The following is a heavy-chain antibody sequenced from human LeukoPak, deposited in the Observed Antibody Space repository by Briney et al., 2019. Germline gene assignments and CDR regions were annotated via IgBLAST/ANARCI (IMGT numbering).Heavy chain of an antibody. V-gene: IGHV3-7*04. CDR3: ARNPLRRFDY. Sequence: PGGSLRLSCAASGFTFSSYWMTWVRQAPGKGLEWVADINQEGSEKYYVDSVKGRFTISRGNAKNSLYLQMNSLRAEDTAVYYCARNPLRRFDYWGQGTLVTVSS. CDR1: GFTFSSYW. J-gene: IGHJ4*02. CDR2: INQEGSEK.